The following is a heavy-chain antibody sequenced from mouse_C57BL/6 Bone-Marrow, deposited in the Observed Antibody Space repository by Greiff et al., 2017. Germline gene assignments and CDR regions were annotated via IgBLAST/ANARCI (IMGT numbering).Heavy chain of an antibody. D-gene: IGHD1-1*01. CDR2: IYPGGGYT. CDR1: GYTFTNYW. CDR3: ARHYYGSSYGY. V-gene: IGHV1-63*01. Sequence: QVQLQQSGAELVRPGTSVKMSCKASGYTFTNYWIGWAKQRPGHGLEWIGDIYPGGGYTNYNEKFKGKATLTADKSSSTAYMQLSSLTSEDSAIYYCARHYYGSSYGYWGQGTTLTVSS. J-gene: IGHJ2*01.